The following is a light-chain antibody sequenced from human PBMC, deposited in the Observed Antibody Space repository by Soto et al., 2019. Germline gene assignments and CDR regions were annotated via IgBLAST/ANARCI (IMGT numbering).Light chain of an antibody. CDR3: QQSYTTPWT. Sequence: DIQMTQSPSSLSASVGDRVTITCRASQSITSYLNWYQQKPGKAPQLLIYAASSLQSGVPSRFSGSGSGTDFTLTISSLQPEDFAPYFCQQSYTTPWTFGQGTKVDIK. J-gene: IGKJ1*01. CDR2: AAS. CDR1: QSITSY. V-gene: IGKV1-39*01.